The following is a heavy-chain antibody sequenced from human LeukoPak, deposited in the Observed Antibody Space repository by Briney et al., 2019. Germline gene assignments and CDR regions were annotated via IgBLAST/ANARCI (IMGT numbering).Heavy chain of an antibody. CDR2: IRSKANSYAT. D-gene: IGHD3-22*01. Sequence: PGGSLRLSCAASGFTFSGSAMHWVRQASGKGLEWVGRIRSKANSYATAYAASVKGRFTISRDDSKNTAYLQMNSLKTEDTAVYYCTRHVSGDSSGYYVDYWGQGTLVTVSS. CDR1: GFTFSGSA. V-gene: IGHV3-73*01. J-gene: IGHJ4*02. CDR3: TRHVSGDSSGYYVDY.